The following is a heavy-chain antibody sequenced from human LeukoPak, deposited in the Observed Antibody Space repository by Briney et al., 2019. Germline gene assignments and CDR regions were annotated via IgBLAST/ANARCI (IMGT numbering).Heavy chain of an antibody. CDR3: ARDRGYDSGSYYGRYYYYMDV. CDR1: GCAFSRYA. CDR2: IIPIFATP. J-gene: IGHJ6*03. Sequence: SVKVSCKASGCAFSRYAISWVRQAPGQGLEGMGGIIPIFATPNYAQKFQGRVTITAHEPTSTAYMELSSLRSEDTAVYYCARDRGYDSGSYYGRYYYYMDVWGKGTTVTISS. D-gene: IGHD3-10*01. V-gene: IGHV1-69*13.